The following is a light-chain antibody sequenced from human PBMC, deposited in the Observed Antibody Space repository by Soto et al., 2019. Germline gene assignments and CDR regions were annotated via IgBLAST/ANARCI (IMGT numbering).Light chain of an antibody. Sequence: EIVLTQSPATLSLSPGERATLSCRASQSVSSYLAWYQQKHGQAPRLLIYDASNRATGIPARFSGIGSGTDLTLTISSLQPEDVAVYEGQQRSNWPITFGQGTRLEIK. CDR1: QSVSSY. CDR3: QQRSNWPIT. J-gene: IGKJ5*01. CDR2: DAS. V-gene: IGKV3-11*01.